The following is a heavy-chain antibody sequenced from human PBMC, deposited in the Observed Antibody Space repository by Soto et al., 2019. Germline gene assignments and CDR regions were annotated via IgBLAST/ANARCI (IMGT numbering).Heavy chain of an antibody. CDR1: GFSLSTSGVG. Sequence: QITLKESGPTLVKPTQTLTLTCTFSGFSLSTSGVGVGWIRQPPGKALEWLALIYWNDDKRYSPSLKSRLTITKDTSKNQVVLTMTNMDPVDTATYYCAHSPPGRLLWFGEGHYYGMDVWGQGTTVTVSS. CDR3: AHSPPGRLLWFGEGHYYGMDV. D-gene: IGHD3-10*01. V-gene: IGHV2-5*01. CDR2: IYWNDDK. J-gene: IGHJ6*02.